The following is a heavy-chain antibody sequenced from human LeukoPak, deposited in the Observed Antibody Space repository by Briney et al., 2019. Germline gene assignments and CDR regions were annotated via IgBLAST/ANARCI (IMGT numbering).Heavy chain of an antibody. J-gene: IGHJ6*02. Sequence: GGSLRLSCAASGFTFSIYWMSWVRQAPGKGLEWVANIKEDGSEKRYVDSVKGRFTISRDNTKNSLYLQMNSLRAEDTAVYYCARDLIGRYGLDVWGQGTTVTVSS. D-gene: IGHD1-14*01. CDR1: GFTFSIYW. V-gene: IGHV3-7*03. CDR2: IKEDGSEK. CDR3: ARDLIGRYGLDV.